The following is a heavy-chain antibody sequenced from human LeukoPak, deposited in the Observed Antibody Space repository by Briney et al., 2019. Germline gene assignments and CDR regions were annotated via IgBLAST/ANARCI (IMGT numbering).Heavy chain of an antibody. CDR3: ARGKWVLDYFDY. CDR2: INHSGST. D-gene: IGHD1-26*01. V-gene: IGHV4-34*01. CDR1: GFTFGDYA. Sequence: LRLSCTASGFTFGDYAMSWIRQPPGKGLEWIGEINHSGSTNYNPSLKSRVTISVDTSKNQFSLKLSSVTAADTAVYYCARGKWVLDYFDYWGQGTLVTVSS. J-gene: IGHJ4*02.